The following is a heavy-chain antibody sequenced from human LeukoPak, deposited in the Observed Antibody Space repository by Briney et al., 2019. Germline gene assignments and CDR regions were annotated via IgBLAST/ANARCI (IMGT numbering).Heavy chain of an antibody. CDR3: ARGLMRNPFDY. V-gene: IGHV1-8*03. CDR1: GYTFTSYD. Sequence: ASVKVSCKASGYTFTSYDINWVRQATGQGLEWMGWMNPDSGNTGYAQKFQGRVTITKNTALTTAYMELSSPRSEDTAIYFCARGLMRNPFDYWGQGTLVTVSS. CDR2: MNPDSGNT. J-gene: IGHJ4*02.